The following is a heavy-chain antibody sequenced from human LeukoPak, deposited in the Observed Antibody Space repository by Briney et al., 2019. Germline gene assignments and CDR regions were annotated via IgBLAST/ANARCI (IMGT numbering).Heavy chain of an antibody. D-gene: IGHD6-19*01. CDR1: GGSISSSNW. Sequence: PSGTLSLTCAVSGGSISSSNWWSWVRQPPGKGLEWIGEIYHSGSTNYNPSLKSRATISVDKSKNQFSLKLSSVTAADTAVYYCARAPWLVYIDYWGQGTLVTVSS. CDR3: ARAPWLVYIDY. J-gene: IGHJ4*02. V-gene: IGHV4-4*02. CDR2: IYHSGST.